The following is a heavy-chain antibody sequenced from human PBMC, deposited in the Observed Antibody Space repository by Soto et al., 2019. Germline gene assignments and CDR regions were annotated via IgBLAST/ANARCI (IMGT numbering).Heavy chain of an antibody. V-gene: IGHV3-30*03. CDR1: GFTFSSYV. CDR2: ISYEGSSK. J-gene: IGHJ4*02. Sequence: GGSLRLSCAASGFTFSSYVMHWVRQAPGKGLEWEAVISYEGSSKYYADSEKGRFTISRDNSKNTMYLQLNSLRAEDTAVYYCATSPCDYWGQGTLATVSS. CDR3: ATSPCDY.